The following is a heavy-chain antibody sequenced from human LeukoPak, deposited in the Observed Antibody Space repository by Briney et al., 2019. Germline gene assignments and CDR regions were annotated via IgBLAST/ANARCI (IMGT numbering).Heavy chain of an antibody. CDR3: ARHRRWYNNSGYSRGKTTYYYYYMDV. J-gene: IGHJ6*03. D-gene: IGHD3-22*01. V-gene: IGHV4-34*01. CDR2: INHSGST. Sequence: SETLSLTCAVYGGSFSGYYWSWIRQPPGKRLEWIGEINHSGSTNYNPSLKSRVTISVAKNQFSLKLSSVTAADTAVYYCARHRRWYNNSGYSRGKTTYYYYYMDVWGKGTTVTVSS. CDR1: GGSFSGYY.